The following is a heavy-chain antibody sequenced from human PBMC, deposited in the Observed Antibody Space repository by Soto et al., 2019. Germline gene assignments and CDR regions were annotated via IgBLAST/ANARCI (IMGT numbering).Heavy chain of an antibody. J-gene: IGHJ3*02. Sequence: QVQLQESGPGLVKPSQTLSLTCTVSGGSISSGYYWSWIRQHPGKDLEWIGYIYYSGNTNYNPSLKSRVTISVDTSKHQFSLKLSSVTAADTAVYYCARGFGELSAFDIWGQGTMVTVSS. V-gene: IGHV4-31*03. D-gene: IGHD3-10*01. CDR3: ARGFGELSAFDI. CDR2: IYYSGNT. CDR1: GGSISSGYY.